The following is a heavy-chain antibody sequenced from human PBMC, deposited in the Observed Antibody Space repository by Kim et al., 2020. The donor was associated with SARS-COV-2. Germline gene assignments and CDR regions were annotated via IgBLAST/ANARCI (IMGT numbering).Heavy chain of an antibody. CDR2: TYYRSKWYN. CDR1: GDSVSSNSAA. CDR3: ARVPREQRVMALVAGGTFDP. V-gene: IGHV6-1*01. Sequence: SQTLSLTCAISGDSVSSNSAAWNWIRQSPSRGLEWLGRTYYRSKWYNDYAVSVKSRITINPDTSKNQFSLQLNSVTPEDTAVYYCARVPREQRVMALVAGGTFDPWGQGTLSPSPQ. J-gene: IGHJ5*02. D-gene: IGHD2-21*01.